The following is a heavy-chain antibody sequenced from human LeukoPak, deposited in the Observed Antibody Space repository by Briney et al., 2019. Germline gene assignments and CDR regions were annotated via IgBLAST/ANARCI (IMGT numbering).Heavy chain of an antibody. CDR3: ARGLWLQARPDY. V-gene: IGHV3-48*01. CDR2: ISSSSRTI. Sequence: GRSLRLSCAASGFTFSSYNMNWVRQAPGKGLEWVSYISSSSRTIYYADSVKGRFTISRDNSKNTLYLQMNSLRAEDTAVYYCARGLWLQARPDYWGQGTLVTVSS. J-gene: IGHJ4*02. CDR1: GFTFSSYN. D-gene: IGHD5-18*01.